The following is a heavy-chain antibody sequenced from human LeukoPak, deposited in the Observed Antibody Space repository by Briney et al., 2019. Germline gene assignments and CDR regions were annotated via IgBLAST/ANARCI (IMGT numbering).Heavy chain of an antibody. Sequence: PSETLSLTCTVSGGFISSSSYYWGWIRQPPGKGLEWIGSIYYSGSTYYSPSLKSRVTISVDTSKNQFSLKLSSVTAADTAVYYCASKGGGNWPFDYWGQGTLVTVSS. D-gene: IGHD4-23*01. V-gene: IGHV4-39*07. CDR2: IYYSGST. CDR3: ASKGGGNWPFDY. J-gene: IGHJ4*02. CDR1: GGFISSSSYY.